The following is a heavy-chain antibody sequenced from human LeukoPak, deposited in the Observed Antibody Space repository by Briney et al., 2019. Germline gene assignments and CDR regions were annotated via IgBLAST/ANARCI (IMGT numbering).Heavy chain of an antibody. CDR2: INPSGGST. V-gene: IGHV1-46*01. CDR3: ARRRADTYYYYGMDV. J-gene: IGHJ6*02. D-gene: IGHD6-19*01. Sequence: ASVEVSCKASGYTFTSYYMHWVRQAPGQGLEWMGIINPSGGSTSYAQKFQGRVTMTRDTSTSTVYMELSSLRSEDTAVYYCARRRADTYYYYGMDVWGQGTTVTVSS. CDR1: GYTFTSYY.